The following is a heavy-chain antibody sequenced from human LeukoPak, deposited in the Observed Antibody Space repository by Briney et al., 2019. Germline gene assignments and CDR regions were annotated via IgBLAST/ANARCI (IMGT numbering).Heavy chain of an antibody. D-gene: IGHD3-22*01. Sequence: ASVKVSFKASGYTFTSYGISWVRQAPGQGLEWMGWISAYNGNTNYAQKLQGRVTMTTDTSTSTAYMELRSLRSDDTAVYYCARVSEYCYDSSGYYYTDWGQGTLVTVSS. CDR2: ISAYNGNT. CDR1: GYTFTSYG. CDR3: ARVSEYCYDSSGYYYTD. V-gene: IGHV1-18*01. J-gene: IGHJ4*02.